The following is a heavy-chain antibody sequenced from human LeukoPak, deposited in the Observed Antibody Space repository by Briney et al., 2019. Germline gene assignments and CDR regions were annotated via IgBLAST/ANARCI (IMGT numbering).Heavy chain of an antibody. J-gene: IGHJ5*02. CDR2: INPNSGGT. Sequence: ASVKVSCKASGYTFTGYYMHWVRQAPGQGLEWMGWINPNSGGTNYAQKFQGRVTMTRDTSISTAYMELSRLRSDDTAVYYCARDGYSSGWYDWSWGQGTLVTVSS. CDR3: ARDGYSSGWYDWS. D-gene: IGHD6-19*01. V-gene: IGHV1-2*02. CDR1: GYTFTGYY.